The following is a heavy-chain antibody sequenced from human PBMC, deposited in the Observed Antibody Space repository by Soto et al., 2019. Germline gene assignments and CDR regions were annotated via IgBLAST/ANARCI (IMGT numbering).Heavy chain of an antibody. Sequence: QISLKESGPTLVKPTETLTLTCSFSGFLLSTSGVGVGWIRQPPEKALEWLGMICWNVEKRYSPSLTNRLTITKDTSKNQVVLTLTDMDPEDTGTYFCAHRRCSGGSCYFDYWGQGTLVTVSS. CDR3: AHRRCSGGSCYFDY. V-gene: IGHV2-5*01. CDR1: GFLLSTSGVG. CDR2: ICWNVEK. J-gene: IGHJ4*02. D-gene: IGHD2-15*01.